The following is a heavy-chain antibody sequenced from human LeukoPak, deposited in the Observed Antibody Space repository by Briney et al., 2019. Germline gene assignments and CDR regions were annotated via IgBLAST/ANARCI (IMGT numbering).Heavy chain of an antibody. J-gene: IGHJ4*02. CDR1: GFTFSSYA. CDR2: ISYDGSNK. V-gene: IGHV3-30*04. Sequence: GGSLRLSCAASGFTFSSYAMHWVRQAPGTGLYWVAVISYDGSNKYYADSVKGRFTISRDNSKNTLYLQMNSLRAEDTAVYYCARVRGVTMVRGVMGLDYWGQGTLVTVSS. CDR3: ARVRGVTMVRGVMGLDY. D-gene: IGHD3-10*01.